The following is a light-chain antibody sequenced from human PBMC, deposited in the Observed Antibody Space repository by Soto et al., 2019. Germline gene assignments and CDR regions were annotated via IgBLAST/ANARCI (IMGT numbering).Light chain of an antibody. Sequence: QSALTQPASVSGSPGQSISISCTGTSSDVGSHKLVSWYQHHPGKAPKLIIYDATKRPSGVSDRFSGSKSDNTASLTISGLQTEDEAHYYCCSYAGSWVFGGGTQLTVL. V-gene: IGLV2-23*01. CDR1: SSDVGSHKL. CDR2: DAT. CDR3: CSYAGSWV. J-gene: IGLJ3*02.